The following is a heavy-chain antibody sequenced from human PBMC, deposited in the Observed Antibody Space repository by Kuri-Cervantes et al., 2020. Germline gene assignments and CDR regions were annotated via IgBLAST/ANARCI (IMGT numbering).Heavy chain of an antibody. D-gene: IGHD3-10*01. CDR2: ISSNGGST. CDR3: ARAGGLLWFGELGAFDI. Sequence: GRSMRLSSAASGFTFSSYAMSWVRQAPGKGLEYVAAISSNGGSTYYANSVKGRFTISRDNSKNTLYLQMGSLRAEDMAVYYCARAGGLLWFGELGAFDIWGQGTMVTVSS. V-gene: IGHV3-64*01. CDR1: GFTFSSYA. J-gene: IGHJ3*02.